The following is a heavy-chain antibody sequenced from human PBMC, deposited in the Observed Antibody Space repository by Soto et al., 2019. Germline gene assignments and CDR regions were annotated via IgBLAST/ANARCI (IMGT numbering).Heavy chain of an antibody. CDR1: GYTFTRFG. CDR3: ARGPVAGSDF. CDR2: ISPYSGET. V-gene: IGHV1-18*01. J-gene: IGHJ4*02. Sequence: QVQLVQSGAEVKKPVASVNVSCKASGYTFTRFGIVWVRQAPGQGLEWMGWISPYSGETRYAEKFQDRLTLTTDTATKTAYMDLRSLSHYDTAEYFCARGPVAGSDFWGQGTLVTVSS. D-gene: IGHD6-19*01.